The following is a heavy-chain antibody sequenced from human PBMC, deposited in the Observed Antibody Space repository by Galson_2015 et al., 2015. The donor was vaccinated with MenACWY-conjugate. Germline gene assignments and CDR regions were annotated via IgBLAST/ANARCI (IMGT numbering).Heavy chain of an antibody. CDR1: GFGFNIYW. D-gene: IGHD6-13*01. V-gene: IGHV3-7*03. CDR3: TRVKWQQLTADS. CDR2: IKPDGREK. Sequence: SLRLSCAASGFGFNIYWMTWVRQAPGKGLEWVANIKPDGREKYSVDSVKGRFTISRDNTKNSLYLQMKSLRAEDTAVYYCTRVKWQQLTADSWGQGTLVTVSS. J-gene: IGHJ4*02.